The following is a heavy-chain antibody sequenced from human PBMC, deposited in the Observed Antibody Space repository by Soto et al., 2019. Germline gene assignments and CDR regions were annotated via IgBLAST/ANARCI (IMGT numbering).Heavy chain of an antibody. CDR1: GFTFSSYA. D-gene: IGHD3-9*01. J-gene: IGHJ5*02. CDR2: ISGSGGST. V-gene: IGHV3-23*01. Sequence: GGSLRLSCAASGFTFSSYAMSWVRQAPGKGLEWVSAISGSGGSTYYADSVKGRFTISRDNSKNTLYLQMNSLRAEDRAVYYCASGNVGLRYFDWSSGLNNWFDPWGQGTLVTVSS. CDR3: ASGNVGLRYFDWSSGLNNWFDP.